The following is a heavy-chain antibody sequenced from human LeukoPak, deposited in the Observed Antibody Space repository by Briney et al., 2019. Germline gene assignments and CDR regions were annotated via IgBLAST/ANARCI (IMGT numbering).Heavy chain of an antibody. J-gene: IGHJ4*02. V-gene: IGHV3-7*04. CDR3: GRDRTMVLDY. CDR2: INQDGGEK. D-gene: IGHD3-10*01. CDR1: GFTFSSSW. Sequence: GGSLRLSCAASGFTFSSSWMSWVRQAPGKGLEWVATINQDGGEKYYVDSVKGRFTVSRDNAKNSLYLQMNSLRAEDTAVYYCGRDRTMVLDYWGQGTLVTVSS.